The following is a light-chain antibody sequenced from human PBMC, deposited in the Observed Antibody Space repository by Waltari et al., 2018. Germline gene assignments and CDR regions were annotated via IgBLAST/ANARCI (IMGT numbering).Light chain of an antibody. V-gene: IGLV2-8*01. CDR2: EVN. J-gene: IGLJ3*02. CDR3: SSFAGRDNFGV. Sequence: QSALTQPPSAAGSPGQSVTISCTGTSRDVGGYNFGSWYQQHPGKAPKLLIYEVNKRPSGVPDRFSGSKSGNTASRTVSGLQVEDEGDYYCSSFAGRDNFGVFGGGTKLTVL. CDR1: SRDVGGYNF.